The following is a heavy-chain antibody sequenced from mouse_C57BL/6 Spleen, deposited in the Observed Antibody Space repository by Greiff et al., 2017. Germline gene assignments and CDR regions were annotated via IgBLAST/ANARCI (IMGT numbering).Heavy chain of an antibody. CDR3: ARAYYSNYDWFAY. J-gene: IGHJ3*01. CDR1: GYTFTDYN. CDR2: INPNNGGT. D-gene: IGHD2-5*01. V-gene: IGHV1-22*01. Sequence: VQLQQSGPELVKPGASVKMSCKASGYTFTDYNMHWVKQSHGKSLEWIGYINPNNGGTSYNQKFKGKATLTVNKSSSTAYMELRSLTSEDSAVYYCARAYYSNYDWFAYWGQGTLVTVSA.